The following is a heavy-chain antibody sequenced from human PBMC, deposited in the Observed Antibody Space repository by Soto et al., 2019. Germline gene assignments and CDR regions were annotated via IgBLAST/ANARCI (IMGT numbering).Heavy chain of an antibody. CDR1: GFTFSGSA. CDR3: TRHRDYEVDY. Sequence: EVQLVESGGGLVQPGGSLKLSCAASGFTFSGSAMHWVRQASGKGLEWVGRIRSKANSYATAYAASVKGRFTISRDDSKNTAYLQMNSLKTEDTAVYYCTRHRDYEVDYWGQGTLVTVSS. D-gene: IGHD4-17*01. V-gene: IGHV3-73*01. J-gene: IGHJ4*02. CDR2: IRSKANSYAT.